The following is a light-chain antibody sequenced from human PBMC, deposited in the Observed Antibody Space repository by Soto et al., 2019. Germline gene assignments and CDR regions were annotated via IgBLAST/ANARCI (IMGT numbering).Light chain of an antibody. CDR1: QSISSW. CDR3: QQYNSSLLT. J-gene: IGKJ4*01. CDR2: KAS. Sequence: EIQMTQSPSTLSASVGDRVTITCRASQSISSWLAWYQQKPGKAPKLLIYKASSLESGVPSRFSGSGSGTEFTLTISSLQPDDFATYYCQQYNSSLLTFGGGTKVEIK. V-gene: IGKV1-5*03.